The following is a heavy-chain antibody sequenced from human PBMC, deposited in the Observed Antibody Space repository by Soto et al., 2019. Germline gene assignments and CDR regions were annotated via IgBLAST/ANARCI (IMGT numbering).Heavy chain of an antibody. CDR2: ISSNSAYI. CDR1: GFTFRRFT. D-gene: IGHD6-13*01. V-gene: IGHV3-21*01. CDR3: TRDASRDSSARGWFDP. Sequence: VGSLRLSCAASGFTFRRFTMNWVRQAPGKGLEWVSTISSNSAYIYNTDALRGRFTISRDNAKNSLHLQMNSLRAEDTAVYYCTRDASRDSSARGWFDPWGPGTLVTVSS. J-gene: IGHJ5*02.